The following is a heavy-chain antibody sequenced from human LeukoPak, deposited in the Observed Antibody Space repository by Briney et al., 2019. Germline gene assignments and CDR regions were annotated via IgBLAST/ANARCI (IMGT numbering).Heavy chain of an antibody. CDR3: ARLIVGSSSTGWFDP. V-gene: IGHV5-51*01. Sequence: GESLKISCKGSGYTFTSYWIGWVRQMPGKGLQWMGIIYPGDSDTTYSPSFQGQVTISADKSISTAYLQWSSLKASDTAIYYCARLIVGSSSTGWFDPWGQGTLVTVSS. CDR2: IYPGDSDT. D-gene: IGHD6-6*01. J-gene: IGHJ5*02. CDR1: GYTFTSYW.